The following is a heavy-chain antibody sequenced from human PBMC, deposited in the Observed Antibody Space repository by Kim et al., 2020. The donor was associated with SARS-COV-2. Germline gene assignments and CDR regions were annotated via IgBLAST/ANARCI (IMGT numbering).Heavy chain of an antibody. V-gene: IGHV1-46*01. Sequence: ASVKVSCKSSGYSFTTYYIHWVRQAPGQGLEWVGLMNPNGGNTLYAENFQGRVTMTADTSTSTAYLALSNLRSEDPAVYYCSRGGVGHWLLQYPWGQGTL. CDR3: SRGGVGHWLLQYP. CDR2: MNPNGGNT. CDR1: GYSFTTYY. D-gene: IGHD1-26*01. J-gene: IGHJ5*02.